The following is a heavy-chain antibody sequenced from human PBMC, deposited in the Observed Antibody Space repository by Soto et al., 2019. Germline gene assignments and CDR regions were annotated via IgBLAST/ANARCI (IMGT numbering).Heavy chain of an antibody. Sequence: QAQLVESGGGVVQPGRSLRLSCEASGFTFSTYGIHWVRQAPGKGLEWVAVIWRDGGNINYADSVKGRVTISRDNSKITLYLQMDSLSAEDTAVYYCATSRSDRFDYWGQGTLVTVSS. CDR2: IWRDGGNI. V-gene: IGHV3-33*01. J-gene: IGHJ4*02. D-gene: IGHD3-22*01. CDR3: ATSRSDRFDY. CDR1: GFTFSTYG.